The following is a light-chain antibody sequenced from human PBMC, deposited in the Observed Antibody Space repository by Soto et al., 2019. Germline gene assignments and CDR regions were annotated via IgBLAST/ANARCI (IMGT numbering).Light chain of an antibody. CDR1: SSDVGGYNY. J-gene: IGLJ2*01. Sequence: QSVLTQPASVSGSPGQSITISCTVTSSDVGGYNYVSWYQQHPGKAPKLMIYDVSNRPSGVSNRFSGSKSGNTASLTISGLQAEDEADYYCSSYTSSSTLDVVFGGGTKLTVL. V-gene: IGLV2-14*01. CDR2: DVS. CDR3: SSYTSSSTLDVV.